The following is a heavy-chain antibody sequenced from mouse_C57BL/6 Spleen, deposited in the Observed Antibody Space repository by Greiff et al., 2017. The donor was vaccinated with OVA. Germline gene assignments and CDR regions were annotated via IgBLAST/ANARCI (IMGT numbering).Heavy chain of an antibody. V-gene: IGHV1-42*01. Sequence: EVQLQQSGPELVKPGASVKISCKASGYSFTGYYMNWVKQSPEKSLEWIGEINPSTGGTTYNQKFKAKATLTVDKSSSTAYMQLKSLTSEDSAVYYCARTYYSGGYFDVWGTGTTVTVSS. CDR3: ARTYYSGGYFDV. J-gene: IGHJ1*03. CDR1: GYSFTGYY. D-gene: IGHD2-12*01. CDR2: INPSTGGT.